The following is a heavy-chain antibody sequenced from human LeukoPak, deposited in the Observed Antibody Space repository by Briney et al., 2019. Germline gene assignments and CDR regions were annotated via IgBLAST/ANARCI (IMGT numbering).Heavy chain of an antibody. V-gene: IGHV4-38-2*02. Sequence: KSSETLSLTCTVSGYSISSGYYWGWIRQPPGKGPEWIGSIYHSGSTYYNPSLKSRVTISVDTSKNQFSLKLSSVTAADTAVYYCARDQYYYDSSGYAAYYFDYWGQGTLVTVSS. CDR2: IYHSGST. J-gene: IGHJ4*02. D-gene: IGHD3-22*01. CDR3: ARDQYYYDSSGYAAYYFDY. CDR1: GYSISSGYY.